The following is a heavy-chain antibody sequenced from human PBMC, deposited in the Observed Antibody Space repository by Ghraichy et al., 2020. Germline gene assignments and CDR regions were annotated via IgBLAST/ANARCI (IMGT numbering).Heavy chain of an antibody. Sequence: GESLNISCTASGFTFSHVWMTWVRQAPGKGLEWVGRIKRKSDGETTEYAAPVKGRFTISRDDSQDTLYLQMNSLKTEDTAVYFCATDAYCSSTTCPLALDSGGQGTLVTVSS. V-gene: IGHV3-15*01. CDR1: GFTFSHVW. D-gene: IGHD2-2*01. CDR2: IKRKSDGETT. CDR3: ATDAYCSSTTCPLALDS. J-gene: IGHJ4*02.